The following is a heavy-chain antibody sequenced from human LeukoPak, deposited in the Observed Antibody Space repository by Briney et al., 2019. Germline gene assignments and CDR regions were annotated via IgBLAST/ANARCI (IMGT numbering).Heavy chain of an antibody. Sequence: SEALSLTCTVSGGSIIGYYWNWIRQPPGKGLDWIGYIYHSGSTNYNPSLKSRVTISVDTSKTQISLKLRAVTAADTAVYYCARSRVWSDYWGYFDYWGQGTLVTVSS. CDR3: ARSRVWSDYWGYFDY. CDR1: GGSIIGYY. CDR2: IYHSGST. D-gene: IGHD3-3*01. V-gene: IGHV4-59*01. J-gene: IGHJ4*02.